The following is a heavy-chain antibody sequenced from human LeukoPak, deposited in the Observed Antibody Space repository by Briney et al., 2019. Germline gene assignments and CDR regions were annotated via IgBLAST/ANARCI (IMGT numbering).Heavy chain of an antibody. V-gene: IGHV4-34*01. Sequence: SETLSLTCAVYGGSFSGYYWSWIRQPPGKGLEWIGEINHSGSTNYNPSLKSRVTISVDTSKNQFSLKLSSVTAADTAVYYCARHVGMVRGMASRGFDYWGQGTLVTVSS. CDR1: GGSFSGYY. CDR2: INHSGST. CDR3: ARHVGMVRGMASRGFDY. D-gene: IGHD3-10*01. J-gene: IGHJ4*02.